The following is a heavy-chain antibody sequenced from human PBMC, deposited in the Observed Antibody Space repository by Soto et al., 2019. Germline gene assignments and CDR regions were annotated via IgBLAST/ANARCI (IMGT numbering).Heavy chain of an antibody. CDR3: ASNLGYCSSTSCLDYYYYMDV. CDR2: IIPILGIA. V-gene: IGHV1-69*02. D-gene: IGHD2-2*01. J-gene: IGHJ6*03. Sequence: VQLVQSGAEVKKPGSSVKVSCKASGGTFSSYTISWVRQAPGQGLEWMGRIIPILGIANYAQKFQGRVTITADKSTSTAYMELSSLRSEDTAVYYCASNLGYCSSTSCLDYYYYMDVWGKGTTVTVSS. CDR1: GGTFSSYT.